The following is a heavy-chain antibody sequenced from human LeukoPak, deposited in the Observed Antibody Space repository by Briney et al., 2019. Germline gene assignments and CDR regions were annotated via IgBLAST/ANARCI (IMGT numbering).Heavy chain of an antibody. CDR2: IRPNGGQE. D-gene: IGHD6-19*01. Sequence: GGSLRLSCAASGFTFCNSWMTWVRQAPGKGLEWVANIRPNGGQEQYADSLEGRITISRDNVRNSLFLQLNSLRTEDTAVYFCATSSDWAFDHWGQGTLVTVSS. CDR3: ATSSDWAFDH. J-gene: IGHJ4*02. V-gene: IGHV3-7*01. CDR1: GFTFCNSW.